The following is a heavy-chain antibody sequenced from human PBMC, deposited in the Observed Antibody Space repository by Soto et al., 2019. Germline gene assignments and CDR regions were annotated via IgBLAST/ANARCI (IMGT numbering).Heavy chain of an antibody. Sequence: LSLTCTVSGGSISSSSYYWGWIRQPPGKGLEWIGSIYYSGSTYYNPSLKSRVTISVDTSKNQFSLKLSSVTAADTAVYYCASSPGGLQLLRNFDYWGQGTLVTVSS. V-gene: IGHV4-39*01. CDR3: ASSPGGLQLLRNFDY. D-gene: IGHD5-12*01. CDR1: GGSISSSSYY. CDR2: IYYSGST. J-gene: IGHJ4*02.